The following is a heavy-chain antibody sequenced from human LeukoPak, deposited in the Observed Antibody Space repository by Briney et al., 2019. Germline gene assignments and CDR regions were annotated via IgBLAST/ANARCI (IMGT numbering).Heavy chain of an antibody. D-gene: IGHD3-3*01. J-gene: IGHJ3*02. Sequence: ASVKVSCKVSGYTLTELSMHWVRQAPGKGLEWMGGFDPEDCETIYAQKFQGRVTMTEDTSTDTAYMELSSLRSEDTAVYYCATISDFWSKPHDAFDIWGQGTMVTVSS. CDR2: FDPEDCET. CDR1: GYTLTELS. CDR3: ATISDFWSKPHDAFDI. V-gene: IGHV1-24*01.